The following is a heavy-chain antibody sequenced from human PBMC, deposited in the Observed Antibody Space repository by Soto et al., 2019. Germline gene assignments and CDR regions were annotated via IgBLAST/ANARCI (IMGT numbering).Heavy chain of an antibody. CDR1: GGSISSYY. V-gene: IGHV4-59*04. J-gene: IGHJ4*02. Sequence: PSETLSLTCTVSGGSISSYYWSWIRQPAGKGLEWIGYISHLENTFYNPSFQSRLTLSIDRSKNQFSLKLASMTAADTAVYYCARGGGYDPFDYWGQGTLVTVSS. D-gene: IGHD5-12*01. CDR2: ISHLENT. CDR3: ARGGGYDPFDY.